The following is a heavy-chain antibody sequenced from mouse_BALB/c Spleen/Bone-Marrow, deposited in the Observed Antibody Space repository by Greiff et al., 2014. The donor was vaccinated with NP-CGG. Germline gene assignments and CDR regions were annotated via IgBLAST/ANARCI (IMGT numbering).Heavy chain of an antibody. V-gene: IGHV14-3*02. CDR1: GFNIKDTY. CDR3: ARYYRYYYAMDY. D-gene: IGHD1-1*01. Sequence: VQLQQPGAELVKPGASVKLSCTASGFNIKDTYMHWVKQRPEQGLEWIGRIDPANGNTKYDPKFQGKATITADTSSNTAYLQLSXLXXEDTAVYYCARYYRYYYAMDYWGQGTSVTVSS. J-gene: IGHJ4*01. CDR2: IDPANGNT.